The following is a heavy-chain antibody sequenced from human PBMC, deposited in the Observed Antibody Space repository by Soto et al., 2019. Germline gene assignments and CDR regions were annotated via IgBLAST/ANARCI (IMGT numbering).Heavy chain of an antibody. V-gene: IGHV4-59*01. CDR2: IYYSGST. Sequence: SETLCLTCTVSGGSISRYYWSWSRQPPGKGLEWIGYIYYSGSTNYNPSLKSRVTISVDTSKNQFSLKLSSVTAADTAVYYCARGFRDTAMVTAPDYYYYGMDVWGQGTTVTVSS. CDR1: GGSISRYY. D-gene: IGHD5-18*01. CDR3: ARGFRDTAMVTAPDYYYYGMDV. J-gene: IGHJ6*02.